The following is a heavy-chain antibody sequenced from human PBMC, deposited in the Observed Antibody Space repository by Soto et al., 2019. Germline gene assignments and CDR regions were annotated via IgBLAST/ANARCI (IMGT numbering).Heavy chain of an antibody. Sequence: QVQLVQSGAEVKKPGASVKVSCKASGYTFTSYYMHWVRQAPGQGLELMGIINPSGGSTSYAQKCQCRVTMTRDTSTSTVYMELSSLRSEDTAVYYCARDWGVDTAMVNGMDGWGQGTTVTVSS. CDR1: GYTFTSYY. J-gene: IGHJ6*02. CDR2: INPSGGST. D-gene: IGHD5-18*01. CDR3: ARDWGVDTAMVNGMDG. V-gene: IGHV1-46*01.